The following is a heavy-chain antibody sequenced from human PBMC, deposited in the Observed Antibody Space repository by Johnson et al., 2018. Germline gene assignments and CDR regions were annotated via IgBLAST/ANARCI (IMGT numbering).Heavy chain of an antibody. CDR1: GFTFSSYW. CDR2: IKQDGSEK. V-gene: IGHV3-7*03. Sequence: VQLVQSGGGLVQPGGSLRLSCAASGFTFSSYWLSWVRQAPGKGLEWVANIKQDGSEKYYVDSVKGRVTISSDNAKNTLYLQYNSLRDGDTAGYYCAKHQGCNYAYYFDYGGLGTMVTVSS. CDR3: AKHQGCNYAYYFDY. D-gene: IGHD5-18*01. J-gene: IGHJ4*02.